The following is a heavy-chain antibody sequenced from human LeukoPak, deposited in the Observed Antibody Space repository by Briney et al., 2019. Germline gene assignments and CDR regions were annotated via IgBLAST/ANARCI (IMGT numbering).Heavy chain of an antibody. CDR1: GVSISTYY. J-gene: IGHJ4*02. CDR2: IYYSGST. CDR3: ARGHSGYYDY. V-gene: IGHV4-59*12. Sequence: SETLSLTCTVSGVSISTYYWSWIRQPPGKGLEWIGCIYYSGSTNYNPSLKSRVTISVDTSKNQFSLKVSSVTAADTAVYYCARGHSGYYDYWGQGTLVTVSS. D-gene: IGHD3-22*01.